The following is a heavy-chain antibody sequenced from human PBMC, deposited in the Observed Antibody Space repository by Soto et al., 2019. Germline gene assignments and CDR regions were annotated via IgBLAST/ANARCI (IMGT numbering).Heavy chain of an antibody. CDR3: ARHRIEVVWRGFDF. Sequence: SETLSLTCTVSTDSSSFTNSYWCWIRQPPGKGLQWIGSSSYNGGTFYNPSLKGRVVISFDTSKKQSSLQVTSVTAADTAVYFCARHRIEVVWRGFDFWGQGSPVTVSS. CDR2: SSYNGGT. D-gene: IGHD3-10*01. CDR1: TDSSSFTNSY. V-gene: IGHV4-39*01. J-gene: IGHJ4*02.